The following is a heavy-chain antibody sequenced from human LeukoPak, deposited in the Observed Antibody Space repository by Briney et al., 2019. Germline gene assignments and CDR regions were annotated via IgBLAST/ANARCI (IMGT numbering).Heavy chain of an antibody. Sequence: GGSLRLSCAASGFTFSTYNMNWVRQAPGKGLGWLSYINSRSSAMYYADSAKGRFTISRDNAKNSLYLQMNSLRAEDTAVYYCARGDLEMNTKPIFDYSGQGTLVTVSS. J-gene: IGHJ4*02. CDR3: ARGDLEMNTKPIFDY. CDR2: INSRSSAM. CDR1: GFTFSTYN. V-gene: IGHV3-48*01. D-gene: IGHD5-24*01.